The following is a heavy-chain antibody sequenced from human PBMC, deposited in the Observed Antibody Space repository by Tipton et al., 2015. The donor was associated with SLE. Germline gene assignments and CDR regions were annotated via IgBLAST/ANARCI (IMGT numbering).Heavy chain of an antibody. CDR1: GGSISSYY. CDR2: IYYSGST. Sequence: TLSLTCTVSGGSISSYYWSWIRQPPGKGLEWIGYIYYSGSTNYNPSLKSRVTISVDTSKNQFSLKLSSVTAADTAVYYCASPSNWGRADPFDYWGQGTLVTVSS. D-gene: IGHD7-27*01. J-gene: IGHJ4*02. CDR3: ASPSNWGRADPFDY. V-gene: IGHV4-59*12.